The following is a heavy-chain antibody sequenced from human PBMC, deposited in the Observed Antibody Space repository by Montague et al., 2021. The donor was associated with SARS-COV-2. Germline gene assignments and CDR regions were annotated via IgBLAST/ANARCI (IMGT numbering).Heavy chain of an antibody. Sequence: SETLSLTCSVSGHSIWSSDWWTWVRQPPGKGLEWIGEIYHSGSTTYNPSLKSRVTISVDKSKNQFSLTLASLTAADTAVYYCARAQKTISGMLIPPCYFDFWGQGTLVTVSS. CDR1: GHSIWSSDW. V-gene: IGHV4-4*02. J-gene: IGHJ4*02. CDR2: IYHSGST. D-gene: IGHD3-3*01. CDR3: ARAQKTISGMLIPPCYFDF.